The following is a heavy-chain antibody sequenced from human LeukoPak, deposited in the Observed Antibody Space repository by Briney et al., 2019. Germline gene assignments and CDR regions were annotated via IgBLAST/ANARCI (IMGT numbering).Heavy chain of an antibody. CDR3: ARGRRLRGVTSRPIYYYYYMEV. V-gene: IGHV1-8*03. J-gene: IGHJ6*03. D-gene: IGHD3-10*01. Sequence: ASVKVSCKASPYTFTTFDINCGRQATGQGPEWRGGVHPYNEKTVYAPKLQGRVSVSSNNSINTAYMEFSGLKQDDTAVYYCARGRRLRGVTSRPIYYYYYMEVWGGGTTVTVSS. CDR1: PYTFTTFD. CDR2: VHPYNEKT.